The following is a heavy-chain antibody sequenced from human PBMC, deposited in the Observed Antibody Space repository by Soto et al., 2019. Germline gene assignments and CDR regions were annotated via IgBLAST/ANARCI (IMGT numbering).Heavy chain of an antibody. V-gene: IGHV4-34*01. Sequence: PSETLSLTCTVSGDSNSSYYWSWIRQPPGKGLEWIGEINHSGSTNYNPSLKSRVTISVDTSKNQFSLKLSSVTAADTAVYYCAGSGYDYPIYYYYGMDVWGQGTTVTVSS. CDR2: INHSGST. CDR3: AGSGYDYPIYYYYGMDV. D-gene: IGHD5-12*01. J-gene: IGHJ6*02. CDR1: GDSNSSYY.